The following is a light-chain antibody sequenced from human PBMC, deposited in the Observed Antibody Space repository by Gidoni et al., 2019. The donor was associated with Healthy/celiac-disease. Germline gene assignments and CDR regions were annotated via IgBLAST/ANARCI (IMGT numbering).Light chain of an antibody. V-gene: IGKV1-33*01. Sequence: DLQMTQSPSSLSASVGDRVTITCQASQDISNYLNWYQQKPGKAPKLLIYDASNLETGVPSRFSGSGSGTDFTFTISSLQPEDIATYYCQQYDNLRVYTFGQGTKLEIK. J-gene: IGKJ2*01. CDR2: DAS. CDR3: QQYDNLRVYT. CDR1: QDISNY.